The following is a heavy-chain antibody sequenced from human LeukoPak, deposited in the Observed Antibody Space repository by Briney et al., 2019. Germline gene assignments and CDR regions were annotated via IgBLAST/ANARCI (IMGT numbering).Heavy chain of an antibody. CDR1: GYTFTYYW. Sequence: GGSLKISCKGSGYTFTYYWIGWVRQMPGKGLEWVGIIYPGDSDTRSSPSFQGQVTISADKSISTAYLQWGSLKASDTAMYYCARQDTAMVLDAFDIWGQGTMVTVSS. D-gene: IGHD5-18*01. CDR2: IYPGDSDT. V-gene: IGHV5-51*01. J-gene: IGHJ3*02. CDR3: ARQDTAMVLDAFDI.